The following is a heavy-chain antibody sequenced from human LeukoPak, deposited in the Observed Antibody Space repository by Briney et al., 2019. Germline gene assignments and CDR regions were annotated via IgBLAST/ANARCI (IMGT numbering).Heavy chain of an antibody. CDR1: GGTFISYA. Sequence: SVKVSCKVSGGTFISYAISWVRQAPGQGLEWMGGIIPIFGTANYAQKFQGRVTITTDESTSTAYMELSSLRSEDTAVYYCARDPRPYYYDSSGYYGAFDIWGQGTMVTVSS. D-gene: IGHD3-22*01. CDR2: IIPIFGTA. CDR3: ARDPRPYYYDSSGYYGAFDI. J-gene: IGHJ3*02. V-gene: IGHV1-69*05.